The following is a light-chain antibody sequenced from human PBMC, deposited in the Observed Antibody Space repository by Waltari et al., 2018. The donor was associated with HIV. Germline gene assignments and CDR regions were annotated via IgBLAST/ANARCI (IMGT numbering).Light chain of an antibody. CDR2: STS. CDR3: LLTYGGAQRYV. CDR1: TGAVTSGFF. V-gene: IGLV7-43*01. J-gene: IGLJ1*01. Sequence: QTVVTQEPSLTVSPGGTVTPTCASSTGAVTSGFFPNWFQQNPGQAPRPLIYSTSNRHSWTPVRFSGSLLGGKAALTLAGVQPEDEAEYYCLLTYGGAQRYVFGTGTKVIVL.